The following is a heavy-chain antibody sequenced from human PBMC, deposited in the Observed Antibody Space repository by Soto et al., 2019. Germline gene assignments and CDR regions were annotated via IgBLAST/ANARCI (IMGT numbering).Heavy chain of an antibody. Sequence: SDTLSLTCTVSGGSISSYYWSWIRQPPGKGLEWIGYIYYSGSTNYNPSLKSRVTISVDTSKNQFSLKLSSVTAADTAVYYCAAQTYYYDSSGYYSGAFDIWGQGTMVTVSS. D-gene: IGHD3-22*01. V-gene: IGHV4-59*01. CDR1: GGSISSYY. CDR3: AAQTYYYDSSGYYSGAFDI. CDR2: IYYSGST. J-gene: IGHJ3*02.